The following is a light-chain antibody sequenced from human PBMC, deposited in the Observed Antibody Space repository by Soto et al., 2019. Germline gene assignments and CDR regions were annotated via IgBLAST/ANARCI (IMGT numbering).Light chain of an antibody. CDR2: DAS. J-gene: IGKJ1*01. V-gene: IGKV3-11*01. Sequence: EIVLTQSPATLSLSPGERATLSCRASQNISSYLAWYQHKPGQAPRLLIYDASNRATGIPARFSGSGSGTDFTLTISSLEPEDFAVYYCQQRSSWPRAFGQGTKVEFK. CDR3: QQRSSWPRA. CDR1: QNISSY.